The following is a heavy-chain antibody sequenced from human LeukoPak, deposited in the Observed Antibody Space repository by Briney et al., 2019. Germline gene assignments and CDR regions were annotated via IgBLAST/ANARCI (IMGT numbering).Heavy chain of an antibody. CDR3: ARAALSSSGYSSQFDY. J-gene: IGHJ4*02. Sequence: PGGSLRLSCAASGFTFSSYAMSWVRQAPGKGLEWVSAISGSGGSTYYADSVKGRFTISRDNSKNTLYLQMNSLRSEDTAVYYCARAALSSSGYSSQFDYWGQGTLVTVSS. CDR1: GFTFSSYA. D-gene: IGHD3-22*01. CDR2: ISGSGGST. V-gene: IGHV3-23*01.